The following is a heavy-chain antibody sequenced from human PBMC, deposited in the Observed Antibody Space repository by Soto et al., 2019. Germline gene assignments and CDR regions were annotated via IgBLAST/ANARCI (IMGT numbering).Heavy chain of an antibody. CDR3: AREVDSSNWSGRWRER. CDR1: GGSLRRYY. V-gene: IGHV4-59*01. CDR2: IYHNGGT. J-gene: IGHJ1*01. D-gene: IGHD6-13*01. Sequence: PSETLSLTRTVSGGSLRRYYWTWIRQPPGKGLEWIGYIYHNGGTCYNPSLKSRVSISLDRPRIQFSLKLTSVTAEATATYYCAREVDSSNWSGRWRERRGQGTLVTVSS.